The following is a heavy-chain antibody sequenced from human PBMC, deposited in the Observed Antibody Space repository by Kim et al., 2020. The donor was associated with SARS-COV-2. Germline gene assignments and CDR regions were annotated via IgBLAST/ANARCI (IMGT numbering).Heavy chain of an antibody. V-gene: IGHV1-2*02. Sequence: ASVKVSCKASGYTFSGYYIHWVRQAPGQGLEWMGWIHPNSGGTKYAQKFQGRVILTRDTSISTAYMDLSWLRSDDTADFYCAIGPIGSFMDVWGTGTTVT. CDR2: IHPNSGGT. CDR3: AIGPIGSFMDV. D-gene: IGHD3-10*01. CDR1: GYTFSGYY. J-gene: IGHJ6*03.